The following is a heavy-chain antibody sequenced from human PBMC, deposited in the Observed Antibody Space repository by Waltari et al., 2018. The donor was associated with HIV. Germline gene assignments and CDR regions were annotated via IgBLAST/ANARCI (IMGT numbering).Heavy chain of an antibody. V-gene: IGHV1-8*01. D-gene: IGHD3-16*01. CDR1: GSKFINHD. J-gene: IGHJ6*02. CDR3: ARKSRARGKRLIYYGLDV. CDR2: INPLRKKS. Sequence: QLYLLQSGPEVKRPGASVNISCRASGSKFINHDINWVRQAPGQGLEWMGWINPLRKKSAFADKVEDRVTGAVDRSRATVYLGLTNLTPRGKATYFWARKSRARGKRLIYYGLDVGGQGPTVAVSS.